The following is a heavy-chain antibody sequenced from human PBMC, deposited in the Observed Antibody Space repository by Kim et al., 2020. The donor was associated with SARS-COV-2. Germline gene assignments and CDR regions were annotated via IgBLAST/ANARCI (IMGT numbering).Heavy chain of an antibody. CDR1: GFTFSSYA. CDR3: ARPTTPIPRIAVAGTGY. Sequence: GGSLRLSCAASGFTFSSYAMHWVRQAPGKGLEWVAVISYDGSNKYYADSVKGRFTISRDNSKNTLYLQMNSLRAEDTAVYYCARPTTPIPRIAVAGTGYWGQGTLVTVSS. D-gene: IGHD6-19*01. V-gene: IGHV3-30-3*01. J-gene: IGHJ4*02. CDR2: ISYDGSNK.